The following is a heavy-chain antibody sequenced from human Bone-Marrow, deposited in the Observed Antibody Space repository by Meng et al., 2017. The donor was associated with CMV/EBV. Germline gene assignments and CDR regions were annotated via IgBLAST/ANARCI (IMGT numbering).Heavy chain of an antibody. CDR3: ARGGGYSYARDLDY. CDR1: GGSISSSSYY. V-gene: IGHV4-39*07. CDR2: IYYSGST. D-gene: IGHD5-18*01. J-gene: IGHJ4*02. Sequence: SETLSLTCTVSGGSISSSSYYWGWIRQPPGKGLEWIGSIYYSGSTYYNPSLKSRVTISVDTSKNQFSLKLSSVTAADTAVYYCARGGGYSYARDLDYWGQGTLVTVSS.